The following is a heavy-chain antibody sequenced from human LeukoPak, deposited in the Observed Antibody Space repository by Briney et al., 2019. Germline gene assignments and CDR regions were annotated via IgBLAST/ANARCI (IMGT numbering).Heavy chain of an antibody. J-gene: IGHJ4*02. V-gene: IGHV3-48*02. CDR3: ARERGGYCFDY. CDR1: GFTFSSYT. Sequence: PGGSLRLSCAASGFTFSSYTMSWVRQAPGKGLEWISYITGSSSAIYYADSVKGRFTLSRDNAKNSLYLRMNSLRDEDTAVYFCARERGGYCFDYWGQGTLVTVSS. CDR2: ITGSSSAI.